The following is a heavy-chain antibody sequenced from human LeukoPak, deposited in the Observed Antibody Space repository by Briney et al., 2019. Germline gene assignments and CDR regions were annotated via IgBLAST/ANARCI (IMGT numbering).Heavy chain of an antibody. CDR3: AKGAYDYVEIAYFDY. CDR1: GFTVSSNY. D-gene: IGHD5-12*01. Sequence: GGSLRLSCAASGFTVSSNYMSWVRQAPGKGLEWVSLIIASSGATFYADSVKGRFTISRDTSKNTLYLQMNSLRDEDTAVYYCAKGAYDYVEIAYFDYWGQGTLVTVSS. CDR2: IIASSGAT. V-gene: IGHV3-23*01. J-gene: IGHJ4*02.